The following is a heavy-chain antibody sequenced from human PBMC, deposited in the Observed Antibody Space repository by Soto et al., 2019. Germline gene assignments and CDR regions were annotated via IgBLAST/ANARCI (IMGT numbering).Heavy chain of an antibody. CDR2: IRSKADNYAT. J-gene: IGHJ6*02. V-gene: IGHV3-73*02. Sequence: EVQLVESGGGLVQPGGSLKLSCAVSGFTFSVSAIHWVRQASGKGLEWVGRIRSKADNYATAYGASVKGRFSISRDDSKNTAYLQMSSLNTEDTAVYYCARLAEWEYYDGMDVWGQVTTVTVSS. CDR3: ARLAEWEYYDGMDV. CDR1: GFTFSVSA. D-gene: IGHD1-26*01.